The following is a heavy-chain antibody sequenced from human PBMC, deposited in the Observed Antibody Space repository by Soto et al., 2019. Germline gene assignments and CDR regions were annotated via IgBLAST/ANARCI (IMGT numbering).Heavy chain of an antibody. Sequence: GSLRLSCAASGITFSNYGMHWVRQAPGKGLDWVALISYDETNEYYADSVKGRFTISRDNSKNTLYLQMNSLRPEDTAVYYCANDMVYAKDYYYGMDVWGQRTTVTVS. D-gene: IGHD2-8*01. J-gene: IGHJ6*02. V-gene: IGHV3-30*18. CDR2: ISYDETNE. CDR1: GITFSNYG. CDR3: ANDMVYAKDYYYGMDV.